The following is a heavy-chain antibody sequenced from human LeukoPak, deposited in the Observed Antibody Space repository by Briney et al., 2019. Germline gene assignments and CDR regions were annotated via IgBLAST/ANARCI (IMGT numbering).Heavy chain of an antibody. Sequence: GGSLRLSCVASGFTFSYFGMHWVRQAPGKGLEGVAFIRYDGSNEYYAESVKGRFTISRDNSKNTLYLQMNSLRVEDTAAYYCAKIEGKYQLANIPDSWGQGTLVTVSS. CDR3: AKIEGKYQLANIPDS. J-gene: IGHJ4*02. CDR1: GFTFSYFG. V-gene: IGHV3-30*02. CDR2: IRYDGSNE. D-gene: IGHD2-2*01.